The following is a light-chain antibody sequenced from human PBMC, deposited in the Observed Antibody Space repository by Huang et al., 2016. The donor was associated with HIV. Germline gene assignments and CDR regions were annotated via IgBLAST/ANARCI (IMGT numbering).Light chain of an antibody. CDR1: QCISGW. CDR2: KAS. J-gene: IGKJ2*01. V-gene: IGKV1-5*03. Sequence: DIQMTQSPSTLSASVGDRVTITCRASQCISGWLAWYQQKPGKAPKLLIDKASTLETEVPSRFSGSGSGTKFTLTISSLQPDDFATYYCQQYNSYPYTFGQGTKLEIK. CDR3: QQYNSYPYT.